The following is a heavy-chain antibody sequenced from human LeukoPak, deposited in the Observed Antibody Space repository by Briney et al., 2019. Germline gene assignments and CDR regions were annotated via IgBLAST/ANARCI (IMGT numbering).Heavy chain of an antibody. D-gene: IGHD3-9*01. CDR2: IKQDGSEK. V-gene: IGHV3-7*03. CDR3: ARERYFDWPMKPAFDY. J-gene: IGHJ4*02. CDR1: GFTFSSYW. Sequence: PGGSLRLSCAASGFTFSSYWMSWVRQAPGKGLEWVANIKQDGSEKYYVDPVKGRFTISRDNAKNSLYLQMHSLRAEDTAVYYCARERYFDWPMKPAFDYWGQGTLVTVSS.